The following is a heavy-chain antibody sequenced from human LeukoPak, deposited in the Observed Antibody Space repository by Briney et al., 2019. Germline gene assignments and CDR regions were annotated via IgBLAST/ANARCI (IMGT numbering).Heavy chain of an antibody. J-gene: IGHJ4*02. V-gene: IGHV4-61*01. D-gene: IGHD1-26*01. CDR1: GGSVSSSSYY. Sequence: SETLSLTCTVSGGSVSSSSYYWSWIRQPPGKGLEWIGYIYYSGSTNYNPSLKSRVTISVDTSKNQFSLKLRSVTAADTAVYYCARETTTGSIDFWGQGTLVTVSS. CDR3: ARETTTGSIDF. CDR2: IYYSGST.